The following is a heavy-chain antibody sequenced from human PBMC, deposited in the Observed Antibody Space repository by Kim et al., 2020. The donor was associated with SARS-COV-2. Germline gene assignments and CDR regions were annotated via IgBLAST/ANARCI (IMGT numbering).Heavy chain of an antibody. Sequence: GGSLRLSCSASGFTFSSYAMHWVRQAPGKGLEWVSAISGNGGSTYYADSVKGRFTISRDNSKNTLYLQMSSLRAEDTAVYYCVKEAGGDYETYYYFDFWGQGTLVTVSS. J-gene: IGHJ4*02. CDR2: ISGNGGST. CDR1: GFTFSSYA. V-gene: IGHV3-64D*06. D-gene: IGHD4-17*01. CDR3: VKEAGGDYETYYYFDF.